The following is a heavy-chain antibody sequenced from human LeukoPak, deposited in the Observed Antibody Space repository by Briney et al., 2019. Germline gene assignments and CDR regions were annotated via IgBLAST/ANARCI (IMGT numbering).Heavy chain of an antibody. CDR2: ISYTGTT. D-gene: IGHD5-12*01. J-gene: IGHJ4*02. Sequence: PSETLSLTCGVSGGSISSSGHYWAWIRQPPGTGLEWIGSISYTGTTYYNPSLKSRLTISADRSKNQFSLKLTSVTAADTAVYYCARRRIVATIDYWGEGTLVTVSS. CDR1: GGSISSSGHY. V-gene: IGHV4-39*01. CDR3: ARRRIVATIDY.